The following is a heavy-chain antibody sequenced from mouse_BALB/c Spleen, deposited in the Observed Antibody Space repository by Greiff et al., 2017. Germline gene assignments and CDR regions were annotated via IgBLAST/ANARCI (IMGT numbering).Heavy chain of an antibody. CDR2: ISSGGST. CDR1: GFTFSSYA. J-gene: IGHJ3*01. CDR3: ARSYYDYDVWFAY. V-gene: IGHV5-6-5*01. Sequence: EVKVVEPGGGLVKPGGSLKLSCAASGFTFSSYAMSWVRQTPEKRLEWVAFISSGGSTYYSDSVKGRFTISRDNARNILYLQMGSLRSEDTAMYYCARSYYDYDVWFAYWGQGTLVTVSA. D-gene: IGHD2-4*01.